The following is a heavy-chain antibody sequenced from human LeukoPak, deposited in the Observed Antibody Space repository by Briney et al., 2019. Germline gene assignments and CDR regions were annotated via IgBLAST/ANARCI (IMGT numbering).Heavy chain of an antibody. V-gene: IGHV4-34*12. Sequence: SETLSLTCAVYGGSFSGYYWSWIRQPPGKGLEWIGEIIHRGSTNYSPSLKSRLNISVDTSKNQFSLKLSSVTAADTAVYYCARAPGAGEAFDIWGQGTMVTVSS. CDR2: IIHRGST. CDR1: GGSFSGYY. CDR3: ARAPGAGEAFDI. J-gene: IGHJ3*02. D-gene: IGHD3-10*01.